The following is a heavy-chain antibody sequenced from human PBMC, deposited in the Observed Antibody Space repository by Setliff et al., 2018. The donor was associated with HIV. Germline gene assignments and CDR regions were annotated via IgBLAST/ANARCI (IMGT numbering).Heavy chain of an antibody. CDR3: ARDPGSGWYVNRYLDY. Sequence: PGGSLRLSCAASGFTFSSYGMHWVRQAPGKGLEWVAVIWYDGSNKYYADSVKGRFTISRDNSKNMLYLQMNSLRAEDTAVYYCARDPGSGWYVNRYLDYWGQGTRVTVSS. V-gene: IGHV3-33*01. J-gene: IGHJ4*02. CDR1: GFTFSSYG. D-gene: IGHD6-19*01. CDR2: IWYDGSNK.